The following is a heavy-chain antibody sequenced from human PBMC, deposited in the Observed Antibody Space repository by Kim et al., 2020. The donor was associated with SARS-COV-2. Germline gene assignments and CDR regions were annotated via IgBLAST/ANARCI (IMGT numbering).Heavy chain of an antibody. V-gene: IGHV1-69*13. D-gene: IGHD5-12*01. CDR3: AGPARDGYHFDY. CDR2: IIPIFGTA. J-gene: IGHJ4*02. CDR1: GGTFSSYA. Sequence: SVKVSCKASGGTFSSYAISWVRQAPGQGLEWMGGIIPIFGTANYAQKFQGRVTITADESTSTAYMELSSLRSKDTAVYYCAGPARDGYHFDYWGQGTLVTVSS.